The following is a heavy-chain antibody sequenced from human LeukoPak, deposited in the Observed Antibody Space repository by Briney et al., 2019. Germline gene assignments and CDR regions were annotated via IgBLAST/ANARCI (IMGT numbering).Heavy chain of an antibody. V-gene: IGHV4-61*02. CDR1: GGSISSGSYY. CDR3: ARGSYDILTGYLDY. CDR2: IYTSGST. J-gene: IGHJ4*02. D-gene: IGHD3-9*01. Sequence: PSETLSLTCTVSGGSISSGSYYWSWIRQPAGKGLEWIGRIYTSGSTNYNPSLKSRVTISVDTSKNQFSLKLSSVTAADTAVYYCARGSYDILTGYLDYWGQGTLVTVSS.